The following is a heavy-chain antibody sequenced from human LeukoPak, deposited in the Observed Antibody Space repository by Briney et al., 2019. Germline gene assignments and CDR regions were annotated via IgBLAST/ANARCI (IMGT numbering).Heavy chain of an antibody. CDR1: GGSISTYY. CDR3: AKDLVSGWPEGAFDI. D-gene: IGHD6-19*01. J-gene: IGHJ3*02. CDR2: IYYTGST. Sequence: PSETLSLTCTVSGGSISTYYWSWIRQPPGKGLEWIGYIYYTGSTSYNPSLKSRVTMSLDASKNQFSLELNSVTPADTAVYYCAKDLVSGWPEGAFDIWGQGTMVTVSS. V-gene: IGHV4-59*01.